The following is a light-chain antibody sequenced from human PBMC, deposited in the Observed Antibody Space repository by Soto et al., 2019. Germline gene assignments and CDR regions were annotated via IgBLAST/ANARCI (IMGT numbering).Light chain of an antibody. CDR1: QSISSW. Sequence: DIQMTQSPSTLSSSVGDRVTITCRASQSISSWLALYQQKPGKAPNLLIYDASSLASGVPARFIGSGSGTEFTLTISRLQPDDFATYSCQQYNSYSPTFGQGTKVEIK. V-gene: IGKV1-5*01. CDR2: DAS. J-gene: IGKJ1*01. CDR3: QQYNSYSPT.